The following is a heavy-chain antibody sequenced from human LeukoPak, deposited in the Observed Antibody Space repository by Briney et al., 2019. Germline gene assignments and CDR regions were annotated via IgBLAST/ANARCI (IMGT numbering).Heavy chain of an antibody. CDR3: ARDVFTQSDF. V-gene: IGHV3-7*01. CDR2: IKHDGSNK. CDR1: GFTFSSYA. Sequence: PGGSLRLSCAASGFTFSSYAMTWVRQAPGKGLEWVANIKHDGSNKHYVDSVKGRFTISRDNAKNSLYLQMNSLRAEDTAVYYCARDVFTQSDFWGQGTLVTVSS. J-gene: IGHJ4*02.